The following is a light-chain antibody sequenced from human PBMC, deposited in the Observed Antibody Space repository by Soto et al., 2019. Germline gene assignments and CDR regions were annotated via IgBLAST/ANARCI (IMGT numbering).Light chain of an antibody. J-gene: IGLJ1*01. CDR3: SSYTSSSTPGV. CDR2: EVS. V-gene: IGLV2-18*02. Sequence: QSALTQPPSVSGSPGQSVTISCTGTSSDVGSYNRVSWYQQPPGTAPKLMIYEVSNRPSGVPDRFSGSKSGNTASLTISGLQAEDEADYYCSSYTSSSTPGVFGTGTKVTVL. CDR1: SSDVGSYNR.